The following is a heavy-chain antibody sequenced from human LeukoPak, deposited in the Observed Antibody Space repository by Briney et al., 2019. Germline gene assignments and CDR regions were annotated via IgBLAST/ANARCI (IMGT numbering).Heavy chain of an antibody. J-gene: IGHJ4*02. V-gene: IGHV3-23*01. CDR2: ISGSGGST. CDR1: GFTFSSYA. D-gene: IGHD4-17*01. Sequence: GGSLRLSCAASGFTFSSYAMSWVRQAPGKGLEWVSAISGSGGSTYYADSVKGRFTISRDNAKNSVYLQMNSLRAEDTAVYYCARGLRAMYGDYFDYWGQGTLVTVSS. CDR3: ARGLRAMYGDYFDY.